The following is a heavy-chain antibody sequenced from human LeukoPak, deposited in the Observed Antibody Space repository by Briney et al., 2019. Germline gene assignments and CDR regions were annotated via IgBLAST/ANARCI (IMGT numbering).Heavy chain of an antibody. Sequence: PGGSLCLSCAASGFTFSSYWMHWVRQAPGKGLVWVLRIKSDGSSTSYADSVKGRITISRENAKNSLYLQMNSLRAGDTAVYYCARVRKYSGYYSWYFDLWGRGTLVTVSS. D-gene: IGHD5-12*01. V-gene: IGHV3-74*01. CDR2: IKSDGSST. J-gene: IGHJ2*01. CDR3: ARVRKYSGYYSWYFDL. CDR1: GFTFSSYW.